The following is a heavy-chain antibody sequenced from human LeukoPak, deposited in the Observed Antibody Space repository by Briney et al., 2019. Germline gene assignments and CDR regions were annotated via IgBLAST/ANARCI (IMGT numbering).Heavy chain of an antibody. CDR3: AKVDSSGSY. Sequence: GGSLRLSCAASGFIFRNYAMSWVRQAPGKGLEWVSAISASGGSTYYADSVKGHFTISRDNSKNTLFLQMNGLRAEDTALYSCAKVDSSGSYWGQGTLVTVSS. CDR1: GFIFRNYA. D-gene: IGHD6-25*01. J-gene: IGHJ4*02. V-gene: IGHV3-23*01. CDR2: ISASGGST.